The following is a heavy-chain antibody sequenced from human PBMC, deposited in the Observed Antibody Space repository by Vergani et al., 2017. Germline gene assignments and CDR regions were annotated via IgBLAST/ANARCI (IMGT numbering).Heavy chain of an antibody. D-gene: IGHD4-17*01. CDR3: ARVPRYGDYPKIDY. V-gene: IGHV4-34*01. Sequence: QVQLQESGPGLVKPSETLSLTCAVYRGSFSDYYWSWIRQPPGKGLEWIGKINHSGSTNYNPSLKSRVTISVDTSKNQFSLRLRSVTAADTAVYFCARVPRYGDYPKIDYWGQGTLVTVSS. CDR1: RGSFSDYY. J-gene: IGHJ4*02. CDR2: INHSGST.